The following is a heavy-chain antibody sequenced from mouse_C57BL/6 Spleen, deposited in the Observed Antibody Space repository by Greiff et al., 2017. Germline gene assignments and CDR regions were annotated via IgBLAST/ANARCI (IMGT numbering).Heavy chain of an antibody. D-gene: IGHD1-1*01. CDR1: GYTFTSYW. CDR3: ARSEYYGSSTAAWYFDG. CDR2: IDPSDSYT. Sequence: QVQLQQPGAELVMPGASVKLSCKASGYTFTSYWMHWVKQRPGQGLEWIGEIDPSDSYTNYNQKFKGKSTLTVDKSSSTAYMQLSSLTSEDSAVYYCARSEYYGSSTAAWYFDGWGTGTTVTVSA. J-gene: IGHJ1*03. V-gene: IGHV1-69*01.